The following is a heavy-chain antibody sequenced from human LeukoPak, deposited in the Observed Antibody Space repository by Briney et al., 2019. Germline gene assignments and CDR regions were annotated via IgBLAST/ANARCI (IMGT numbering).Heavy chain of an antibody. D-gene: IGHD3-10*01. Sequence: PGGSLRLSCAASGFTVGRNYMNWVRQAPGKGLEWVANIKQDGSEKYYVDSVKGRFTISRDNAKNSLYLQMNSLRAEDTAVYYCASTPYGSGPGDYYMDVWGKGTTVTVSS. V-gene: IGHV3-7*01. CDR1: GFTVGRNY. CDR3: ASTPYGSGPGDYYMDV. CDR2: IKQDGSEK. J-gene: IGHJ6*03.